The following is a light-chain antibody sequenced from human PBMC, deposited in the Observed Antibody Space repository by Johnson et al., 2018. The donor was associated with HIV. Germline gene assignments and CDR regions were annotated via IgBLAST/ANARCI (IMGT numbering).Light chain of an antibody. CDR3: GTWDSSLTVYV. J-gene: IGLJ1*01. CDR2: DNN. CDR1: SSNIGNNY. Sequence: QSVLTQPPSVSAAPGQKVTISCSGSSSNIGNNYVSWYQQLPGTAPKLLIYDNNERPSGIPDRFSGSKSGTSATLGITGLQTGDEADYYCGTWDSSLTVYVFGTGSKVTGL. V-gene: IGLV1-51*01.